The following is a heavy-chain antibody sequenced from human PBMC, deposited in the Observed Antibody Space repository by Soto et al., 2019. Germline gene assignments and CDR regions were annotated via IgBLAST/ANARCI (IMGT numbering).Heavy chain of an antibody. CDR3: AKDRHGGELDY. Sequence: GGSLRLSCAASGFTFSSYGMHWVRQAPGKGLEWVAVISYDGSNKYYADSVKGRFTISRDNSKNTLYLQMNSLRAEDTAVYYCAKDRHGGELDYWGQGTLVTVSS. CDR2: ISYDGSNK. V-gene: IGHV3-30*18. CDR1: GFTFSSYG. D-gene: IGHD3-16*01. J-gene: IGHJ4*02.